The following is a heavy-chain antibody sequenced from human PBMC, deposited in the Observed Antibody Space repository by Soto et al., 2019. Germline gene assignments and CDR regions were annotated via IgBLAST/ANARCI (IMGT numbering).Heavy chain of an antibody. Sequence: TSETLSLTCAVYGGSFTDYYWSWIRQPPGKGLEWIGEIAHTGGFDSNPSLDSRATISVDTTKNQFSLKLSSVTAADTAVYYCANDYTNYGVFDIWGQGTMVTVSS. V-gene: IGHV4-34*01. J-gene: IGHJ3*02. CDR2: IAHTGGF. CDR3: ANDYTNYGVFDI. CDR1: GGSFTDYY. D-gene: IGHD4-4*01.